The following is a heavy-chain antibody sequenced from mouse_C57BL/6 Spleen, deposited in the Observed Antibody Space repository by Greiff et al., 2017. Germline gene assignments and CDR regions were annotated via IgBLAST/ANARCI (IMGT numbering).Heavy chain of an antibody. Sequence: EVQRVESGPELVKPGASVKIPCKASGYTFTDYNMDWVKQSHGKSLEWIGDINPNNGGTIYNQKFKGKATLTVDKSSSTAYMELRSVTSEDTAVYYCARDYGSSDLWFAYWGQGTLVTVSA. CDR2: INPNNGGT. J-gene: IGHJ3*01. V-gene: IGHV1-18*01. D-gene: IGHD1-1*01. CDR3: ARDYGSSDLWFAY. CDR1: GYTFTDYN.